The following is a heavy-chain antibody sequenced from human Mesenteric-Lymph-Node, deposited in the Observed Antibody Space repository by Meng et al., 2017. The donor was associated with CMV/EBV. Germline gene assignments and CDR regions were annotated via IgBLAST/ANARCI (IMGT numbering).Heavy chain of an antibody. Sequence: SETLSLTCNVSGGSVSSGSYYWSWIRQPPGKGLEWIGYIYYSGSTSYNRSLKSRVTISVDTSKNQFSLKLSSVTAADTAVYYCARETYYYDSSGPLHAFDIWGQGTMVTVSS. CDR3: ARETYYYDSSGPLHAFDI. J-gene: IGHJ3*02. V-gene: IGHV4-61*01. D-gene: IGHD3-22*01. CDR2: IYYSGST. CDR1: GGSVSSGSYY.